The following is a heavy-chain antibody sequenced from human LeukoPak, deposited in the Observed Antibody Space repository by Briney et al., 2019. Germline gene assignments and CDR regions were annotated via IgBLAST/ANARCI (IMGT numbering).Heavy chain of an antibody. D-gene: IGHD3-10*01. CDR1: GFTFSSYS. J-gene: IGHJ6*03. CDR2: ISSSSSYI. CDR3: ARFRVRGVITNYYYMDV. Sequence: GGSLRLSCAASGFTFSSYSMNWVRQAPGKGLEWVSSISSSSSYIYYADSVRGRFTISRDNAKNSLYLQMNSLRAEDTAVYYCARFRVRGVITNYYYMDVWGKGTTVTISS. V-gene: IGHV3-21*04.